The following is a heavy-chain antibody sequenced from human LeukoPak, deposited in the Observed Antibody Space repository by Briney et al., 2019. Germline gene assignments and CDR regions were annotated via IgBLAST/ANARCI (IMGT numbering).Heavy chain of an antibody. CDR3: AREFVATTKRTDYYYYYMDV. D-gene: IGHD5-24*01. CDR2: IRYDGSNK. CDR1: GFTFSSYG. V-gene: IGHV3-30*02. J-gene: IGHJ6*03. Sequence: GGTLRLSCAASGFTFSSYGMSWVRQAPGKGLEWVAFIRYDGSNKYYADSVKGRFTISRDNAKNSLYLQMNSLRAEDTAVYYCAREFVATTKRTDYYYYYMDVWGKGTTVTISS.